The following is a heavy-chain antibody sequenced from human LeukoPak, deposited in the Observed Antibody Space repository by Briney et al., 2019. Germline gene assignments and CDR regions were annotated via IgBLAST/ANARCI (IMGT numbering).Heavy chain of an antibody. J-gene: IGHJ4*02. CDR2: IYHSGST. CDR1: GYSISSGYY. CDR3: VRVDNGGNYFDY. Sequence: PSGTLSLTCTVPGYSISSGYYWGWIRQPPGKGLEWIGSIYHSGSTYYNPSLKSRLTISADTPKNQFSLRLSSVTAADTAVYYCVRVDNGGNYFDYWGQGTLVTVSS. V-gene: IGHV4-38-2*02. D-gene: IGHD4-23*01.